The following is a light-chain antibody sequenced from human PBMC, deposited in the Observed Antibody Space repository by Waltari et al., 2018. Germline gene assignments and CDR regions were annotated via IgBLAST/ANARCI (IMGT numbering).Light chain of an antibody. Sequence: QSALTQPASVSGSPGQSIAISCTGTSSPVGCSVYVWWYQQHPGKAPKLLIYDVSNRPSGVSTRFFGTKSGNTASLTISGLQAEDEADYYCASYTATSTPYVFGTGTKVTVL. V-gene: IGLV2-14*01. CDR2: DVS. CDR3: ASYTATSTPYV. J-gene: IGLJ1*01. CDR1: SSPVGCSVY.